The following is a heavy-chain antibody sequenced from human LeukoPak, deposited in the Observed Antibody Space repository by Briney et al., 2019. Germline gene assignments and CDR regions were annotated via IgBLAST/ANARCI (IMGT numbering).Heavy chain of an antibody. V-gene: IGHV4-34*01. CDR3: ASRPDESIAAAGTFDY. Sequence: ETLSLTCAVYGGSFSGYYWSWIRPPPGKGLEWIGEINHSGSTNYNPSLKSRVTISVDTSKNQFSLKLSSVTAADTAVYYCASRPDESIAAAGTFDYWGQGTLVTVSS. J-gene: IGHJ4*02. CDR2: INHSGST. CDR1: GGSFSGYY. D-gene: IGHD6-13*01.